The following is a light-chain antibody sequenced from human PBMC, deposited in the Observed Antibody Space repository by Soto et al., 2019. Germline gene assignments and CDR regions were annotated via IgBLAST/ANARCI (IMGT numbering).Light chain of an antibody. CDR1: SSDVGGYNY. CDR3: SSYTSASALL. J-gene: IGLJ1*01. Sequence: QSALTQPASVSGSPGQSITISCTGTSSDVGGYNYVSWYQQHPGKAPKLMIFEVSNRPSGVSYRFSGSKSGNTASLTISGLQADDEADYYCSSYTSASALLFGTGTKAPS. CDR2: EVS. V-gene: IGLV2-14*01.